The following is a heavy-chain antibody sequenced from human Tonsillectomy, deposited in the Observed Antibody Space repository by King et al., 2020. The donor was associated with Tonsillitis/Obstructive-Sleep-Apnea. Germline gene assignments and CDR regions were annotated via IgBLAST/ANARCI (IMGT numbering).Heavy chain of an antibody. J-gene: IGHJ3*02. D-gene: IGHD3-3*01. CDR2: IYWDDDK. CDR3: ARGNYDFDAFDM. V-gene: IGHV2-5*02. CDR1: GFSLSTGGVG. Sequence: TLQESGPTLVKPTQTLTLTCTFSGFSLSTGGVGVGWIRQPPGKALEWLALIYWDDDKRYSPSLKSRLTITKDTSKNQVVLAMTNMDPVDTATYCCARGNYDFDAFDMWGQGTMVTVSS.